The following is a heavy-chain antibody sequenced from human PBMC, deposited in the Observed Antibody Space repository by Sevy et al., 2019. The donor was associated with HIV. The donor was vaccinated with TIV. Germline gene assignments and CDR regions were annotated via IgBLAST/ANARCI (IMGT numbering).Heavy chain of an antibody. CDR2: ISYDGSNK. CDR3: ARKVRGGVDY. V-gene: IGHV3-30-3*01. CDR1: GFTFSSYA. J-gene: IGHJ4*02. D-gene: IGHD3-10*01. Sequence: GGSLRLSCAASGFTFSSYAMHWVRQAPGKGLEWVAVISYDGSNKYYADSLKGRFTISRDNSKNTLYLQMNSLRAEDTAVYYCARKVRGGVDYWGQGTLVTVSS.